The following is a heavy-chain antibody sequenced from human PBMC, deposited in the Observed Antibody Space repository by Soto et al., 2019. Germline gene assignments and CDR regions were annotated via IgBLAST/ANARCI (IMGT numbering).Heavy chain of an antibody. J-gene: IGHJ3*01. CDR3: ARGTLTHSPFGL. CDR1: GFSVRSDY. V-gene: IGHV3-53*01. D-gene: IGHD3-16*01. CDR2: FYSGGST. Sequence: PGGSLRLSCAASGFSVRSDYISWVRQAPGKGLEWVSGFYSGGSTFYAEFVRGRFTITRDISENMVYLQMQNLRADDTAVYYCARGTLTHSPFGLWGQGTMVTVSS.